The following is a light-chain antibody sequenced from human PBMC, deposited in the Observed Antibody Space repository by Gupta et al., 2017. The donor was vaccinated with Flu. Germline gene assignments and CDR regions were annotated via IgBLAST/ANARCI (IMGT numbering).Light chain of an antibody. CDR1: NIGSDS. J-gene: IGLJ2*01. CDR3: PEWDSHTAHVV. V-gene: IGLV3-21*02. CDR2: EDS. Sequence: GETATITSGAYNIGSDSVHWYQQRQAPAPVLVFYEDSDRPSGIPARFSGSNVGTTATPTTXRXEAGDEXYYFWPEWDSHTAHVVFGGGTKLTVL.